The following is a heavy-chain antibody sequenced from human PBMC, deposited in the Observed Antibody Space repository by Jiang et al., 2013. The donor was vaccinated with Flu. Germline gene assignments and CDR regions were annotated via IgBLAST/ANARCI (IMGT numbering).Heavy chain of an antibody. CDR1: GDSISSGFYY. V-gene: IGHV4-39*01. CDR3: AATRYSIPAYVDS. Sequence: GSGLVKPSVTLSLACTVSGDSISSGFYYWGWIRQPPGKGLEWIAYIYYSGSTYYNPSLKSRVTMSVETSKNQFSLKLSSVTAADTAVYYCAATRYSIPAYVDSWGQG. CDR2: IYYSGST. J-gene: IGHJ4*02. D-gene: IGHD4-11*01.